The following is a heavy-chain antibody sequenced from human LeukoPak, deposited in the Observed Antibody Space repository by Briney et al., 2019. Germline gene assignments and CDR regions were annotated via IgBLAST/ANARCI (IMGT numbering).Heavy chain of an antibody. J-gene: IGHJ4*02. D-gene: IGHD6-13*01. Sequence: GGSLRLSCKASGFTFSHYNMNWVRQAPGKGLEWVSYITGSCTTMYYADSVKGRFTISRDKAKNSLYIQMNSLRAEDTAVYYCAREPTYTNTWYTTCDYWGQGTLVTVSS. CDR1: GFTFSHYN. CDR2: ITGSCTTM. CDR3: AREPTYTNTWYTTCDY. V-gene: IGHV3-48*01.